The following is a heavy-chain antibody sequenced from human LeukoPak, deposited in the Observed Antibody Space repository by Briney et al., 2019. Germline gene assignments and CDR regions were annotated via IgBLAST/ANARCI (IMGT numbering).Heavy chain of an antibody. CDR3: ARDLVTVAKGFDI. J-gene: IGHJ3*02. CDR2: ISYIGST. V-gene: IGHV4-59*11. Sequence: SETLSLTCAVSDDSFSSHYWTWIRQPPGKGLEWIGYISYIGSTNYNPSLKSRVTILIDTSKNQFSLKLTSVTAADTAVYYCARDLVTVAKGFDIWGQGTVVSVSS. CDR1: DDSFSSHY. D-gene: IGHD4-17*01.